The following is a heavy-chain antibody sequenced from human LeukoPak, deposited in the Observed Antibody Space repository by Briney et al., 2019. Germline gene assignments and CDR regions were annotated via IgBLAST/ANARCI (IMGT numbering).Heavy chain of an antibody. CDR2: IFYSGST. CDR1: GGSISSYY. CDR3: AKSNGYGLVDI. J-gene: IGHJ3*02. Sequence: SETLSLTCTVSGGSISSYYWSWIRQPPGKGLEWIGNIFYSGSTYYSPSLKSRVTISLDTSRDQFSLKLNSVTAADTAVYYCAKSNGYGLVDIWGQGTMVTVSS. D-gene: IGHD3-10*01. V-gene: IGHV4-59*12.